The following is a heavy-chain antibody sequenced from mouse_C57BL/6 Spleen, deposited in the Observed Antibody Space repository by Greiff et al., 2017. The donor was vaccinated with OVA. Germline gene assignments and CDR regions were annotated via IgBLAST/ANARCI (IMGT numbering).Heavy chain of an antibody. D-gene: IGHD2-4*01. Sequence: EVMLVESGGGLVKPGGSLKLSCAASGFTFSSYAMSWVRQTPEKRLEWVATISDGGSYTYYPDNVQGRFTISRDNAKHNLYLQMSHLKSEDTAMYYCARVNDYDGGFAYWGQGTLVTVSA. V-gene: IGHV5-4*03. CDR2: ISDGGSYT. CDR1: GFTFSSYA. J-gene: IGHJ3*01. CDR3: ARVNDYDGGFAY.